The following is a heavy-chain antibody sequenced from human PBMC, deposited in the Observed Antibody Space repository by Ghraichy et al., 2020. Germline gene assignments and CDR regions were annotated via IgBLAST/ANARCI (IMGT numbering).Heavy chain of an antibody. CDR1: GFTFNNYW. Sequence: LSLTCAASGFTFNNYWMTWVRQAPGKGLEWVANIKQDGSDKYYVDSVTGRFTISRDNAKKSLYLQMNSLRAEDTAVYYCAREVAMESSFDYWGKGTLVTVSS. V-gene: IGHV3-7*01. J-gene: IGHJ4*02. CDR3: AREVAMESSFDY. CDR2: IKQDGSDK. D-gene: IGHD6-19*01.